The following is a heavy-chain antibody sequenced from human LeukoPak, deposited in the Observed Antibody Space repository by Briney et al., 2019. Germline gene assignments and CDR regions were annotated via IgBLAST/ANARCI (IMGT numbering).Heavy chain of an antibody. CDR1: GFIFTNYW. V-gene: IGHV3-74*03. D-gene: IGHD2-21*02. Sequence: GGSLRLSCAVSGFIFTNYWMHWVRQDPGKGLVWVSYISSDGSVTKYADSVKGRFTISRDNAVNTLYLQMNSLRVEDTAVYYCVRGSLRLPRSTPDYWGQGTLVTVS. CDR2: ISSDGSVT. J-gene: IGHJ4*02. CDR3: VRGSLRLPRSTPDY.